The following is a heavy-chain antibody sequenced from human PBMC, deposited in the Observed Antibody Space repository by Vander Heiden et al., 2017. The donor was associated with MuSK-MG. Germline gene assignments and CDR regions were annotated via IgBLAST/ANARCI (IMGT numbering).Heavy chain of an antibody. J-gene: IGHJ4*02. CDR1: GGSISSSSYY. D-gene: IGHD3-10*01. Sequence: QLQLQESGPGLVKPSETLSLTCTVPGGSISSSSYYWGWIRQPPGKGLEWIGSIYYSGSTYYNPSLKSRVTISVDTSKNQFSLKLSSVTAADTAVYYCASPASRHLSSEEYYFDYWGQGTLVTVSS. V-gene: IGHV4-39*01. CDR2: IYYSGST. CDR3: ASPASRHLSSEEYYFDY.